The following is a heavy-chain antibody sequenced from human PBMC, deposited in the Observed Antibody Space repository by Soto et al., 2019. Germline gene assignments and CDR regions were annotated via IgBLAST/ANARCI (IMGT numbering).Heavy chain of an antibody. Sequence: GGSLRLSCAASGFTFSSYAMSWVRQAPGKGLEWVSAISGSGGSTYYADSVKGRFTISRDNSKNTLYLQMNSLRAEDTAVYYCAKDDCSGGSCYVIDYWGQGTLVTVSS. CDR2: ISGSGGST. D-gene: IGHD2-15*01. J-gene: IGHJ4*02. CDR3: AKDDCSGGSCYVIDY. V-gene: IGHV3-23*01. CDR1: GFTFSSYA.